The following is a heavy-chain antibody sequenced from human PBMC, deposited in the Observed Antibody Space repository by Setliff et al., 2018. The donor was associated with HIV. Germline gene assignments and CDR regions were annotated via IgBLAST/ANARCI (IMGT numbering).Heavy chain of an antibody. V-gene: IGHV1-18*01. D-gene: IGHD1-1*01. Sequence: ASVKVSCKTSGYTFSRYGFSWVRQAPGQGLEWMGWISAYNLNTNYAQKFQGRVTMTTDTSASTGYMELRSLRSDDTAVYYCASARIPTGGTSTSFDYWGQGTLVTVSS. CDR1: GYTFSRYG. J-gene: IGHJ4*02. CDR3: ASARIPTGGTSTSFDY. CDR2: ISAYNLNT.